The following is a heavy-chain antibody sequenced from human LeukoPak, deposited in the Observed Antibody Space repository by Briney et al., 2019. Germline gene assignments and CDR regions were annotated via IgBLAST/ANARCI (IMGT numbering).Heavy chain of an antibody. CDR3: ARQSTPHGNFDY. CDR1: GFILSNYA. Sequence: GGSLRLSCAASGFILSNYAMHWVRQPAGKGLEWVSALGSAGDTFYPGSVKGRFTISRDNAKKSLFLQMSSLRAEDTAIYYCARQSTPHGNFDYWGQGTLVTVSS. V-gene: IGHV3-13*01. J-gene: IGHJ4*02. D-gene: IGHD5-24*01. CDR2: LGSAGDT.